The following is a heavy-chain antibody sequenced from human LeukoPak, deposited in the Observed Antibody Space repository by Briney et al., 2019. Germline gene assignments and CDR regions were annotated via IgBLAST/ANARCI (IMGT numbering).Heavy chain of an antibody. CDR3: GRPTKFWLIRGDGVDV. D-gene: IGHD3-10*01. CDR1: GFTFNTYA. V-gene: IGHV3-23*01. J-gene: IGHJ6*02. Sequence: GGSLRLSCAASGFTFNTYAMTRVRQAPGKGLEWVSSIGAGGVATFYSDSVKGRFTISRDNSMNTLYLQMSSLRADDTAVYYCGRPTKFWLIRGDGVDVWGQGTTVTVSS. CDR2: IGAGGVAT.